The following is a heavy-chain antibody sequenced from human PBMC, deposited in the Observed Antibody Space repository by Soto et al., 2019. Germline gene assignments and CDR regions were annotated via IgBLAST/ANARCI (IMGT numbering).Heavy chain of an antibody. J-gene: IGHJ4*02. CDR3: ATAGTYRFDN. Sequence: GSLRLACTASAXPFSTSCMHWVRQAPGEGLVWVSRINPDGRTINYADSVKGRFTISIYNAKNTLYVQMKILRVEDTALYFCATAGTYRFDNWGLGTLVTVS. V-gene: IGHV3-74*01. D-gene: IGHD1-1*01. CDR1: AXPFSTSC. CDR2: INPDGRTI.